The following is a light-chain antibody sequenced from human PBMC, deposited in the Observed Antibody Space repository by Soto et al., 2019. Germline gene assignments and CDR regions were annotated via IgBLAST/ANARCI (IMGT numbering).Light chain of an antibody. V-gene: IGKV1-5*01. Sequence: DIQLTQSPSTLSASVGERVTITCRASQTVNTWLAWYQHKPGKPPKLLIYDASVLETGVPSRFSGFSSGTEFTLTISSLQPDDFATYFCQQYNSYSPEGLTFGGGTKVEI. CDR1: QTVNTW. CDR3: QQYNSYSPEGLT. CDR2: DAS. J-gene: IGKJ4*01.